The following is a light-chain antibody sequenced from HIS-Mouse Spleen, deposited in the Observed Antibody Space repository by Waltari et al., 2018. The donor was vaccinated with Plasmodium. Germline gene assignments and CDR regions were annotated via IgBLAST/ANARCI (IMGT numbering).Light chain of an antibody. CDR1: ALPKKY. CDR2: EDS. CDR3: YSTDSSGNHRV. J-gene: IGLJ3*02. V-gene: IGLV3-10*01. Sequence: SYELTQPPSVSVSPGQTARITCSGDALPKKYEYWYQPKSGQAPVLVIYEDSKRPSGIPERFSGSSSGTMATLTISGAQVEDEADYYCYSTDSSGNHRVFGGGTKLTVL.